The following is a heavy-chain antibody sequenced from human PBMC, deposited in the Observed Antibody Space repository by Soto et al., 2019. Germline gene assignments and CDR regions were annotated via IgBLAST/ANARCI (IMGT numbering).Heavy chain of an antibody. CDR2: IIPISGTA. CDR3: ARPKGSSTSLEIYYYYYYGMDV. D-gene: IGHD2-2*01. CDR1: GGTFSNYA. J-gene: IGHJ6*02. V-gene: IGHV1-69*01. Sequence: QVQLVQSGAEVKKPGSSVKVSCKASGGTFSNYAISWVRQAPGQGLEWMGGIIPISGTANYAQKFQGRVTITADESTSPAYMELSSLRSENTAVYYYARPKGSSTSLEIYYYYYYGMDVWSQGTTVTVSS.